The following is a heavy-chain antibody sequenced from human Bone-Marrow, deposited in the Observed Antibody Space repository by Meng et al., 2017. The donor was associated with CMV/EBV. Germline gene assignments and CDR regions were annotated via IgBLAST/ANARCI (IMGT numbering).Heavy chain of an antibody. Sequence: ASLKVFCKASGYTFTSYGISWVRQAPGQGLEWMGWISAYNGNTNYAQKLQGRVTMTTDTSTSTAYMELRSLRSDDTAVYYCASTTIVGATTGAFDIWGQGTMVTVSS. CDR3: ASTTIVGATTGAFDI. J-gene: IGHJ3*02. D-gene: IGHD1-26*01. V-gene: IGHV1-18*01. CDR2: ISAYNGNT. CDR1: GYTFTSYG.